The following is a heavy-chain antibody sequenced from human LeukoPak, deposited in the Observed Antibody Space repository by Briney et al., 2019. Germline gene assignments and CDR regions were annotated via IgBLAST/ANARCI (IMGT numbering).Heavy chain of an antibody. CDR1: GFALSGSA. J-gene: IGHJ6*02. Sequence: GGSLRLSCAASGFALSGSALHWVRQAPGKGLEWVAVIWYDGSNKYYADSVKGRFTISRDNSKNTLYLQMNSLRAEDTAVYYCARDRNGNCSGGSCYSIYYYYYGMDVWGQGTTVTVSS. V-gene: IGHV3-33*08. D-gene: IGHD2-15*01. CDR3: ARDRNGNCSGGSCYSIYYYYYGMDV. CDR2: IWYDGSNK.